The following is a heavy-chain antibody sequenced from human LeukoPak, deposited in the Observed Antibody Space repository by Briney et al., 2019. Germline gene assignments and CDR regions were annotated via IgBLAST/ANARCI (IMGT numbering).Heavy chain of an antibody. Sequence: PGRSLRLSCAASGFTYSDYGIHWVRQAPGKGLEWVSSISGSGNYIYYADSVKGRFTISRDNAKKSLSLQMNSLRAEDTALYYCARGGEFTDYWGQGTLVTVSS. CDR1: GFTYSDYG. CDR3: ARGGEFTDY. D-gene: IGHD3-16*01. CDR2: ISGSGNYI. J-gene: IGHJ4*02. V-gene: IGHV3-21*01.